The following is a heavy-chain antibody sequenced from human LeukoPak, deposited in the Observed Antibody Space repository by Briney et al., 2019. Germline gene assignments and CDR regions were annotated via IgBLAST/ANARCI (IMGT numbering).Heavy chain of an antibody. D-gene: IGHD2-2*02. Sequence: GGSLRLSCAASGFTFSSYGMHWVRQAPGKGLEWVAFIRYDGSNKYYADSVKGRFTISRDNSKNTLYLQRNSLRAEDTAVYYCAKPIPALDYWGQGTLVTVSS. CDR2: IRYDGSNK. J-gene: IGHJ4*02. CDR1: GFTFSSYG. V-gene: IGHV3-30*02. CDR3: AKPIPALDY.